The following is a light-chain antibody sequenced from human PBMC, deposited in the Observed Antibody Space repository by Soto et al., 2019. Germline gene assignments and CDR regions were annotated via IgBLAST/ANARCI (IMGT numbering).Light chain of an antibody. CDR3: QQYNSYPLT. CDR2: KAS. J-gene: IGKJ4*01. V-gene: IGKV1-5*03. Sequence: DIQMTQSPSTLSASVGDSVTITCRASQSVSNWLAWFQQKPGKAPKLLIYKASTLQSGVPSRFSGTRSGTEFTLNISSLQPDDFATYHCQQYNSYPLTFXGGTKVDIK. CDR1: QSVSNW.